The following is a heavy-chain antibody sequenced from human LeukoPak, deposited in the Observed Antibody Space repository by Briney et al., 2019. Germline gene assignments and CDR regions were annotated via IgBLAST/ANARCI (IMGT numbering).Heavy chain of an antibody. V-gene: IGHV3-30*02. CDR2: IRYDGSNK. CDR3: AKDHAGAADSYYYYYNYMDV. CDR1: GFTFSSYG. J-gene: IGHJ6*03. D-gene: IGHD4/OR15-4a*01. Sequence: GGSLILSCAASGFTFSSYGMHWVRQAPGKGLEWVTLIRYDGSNKYYADSVKGRFTISRDNSKNRLYLQMNSLRAEDTAVYYCAKDHAGAADSYYYYYNYMDVWGKGTTVTVSS.